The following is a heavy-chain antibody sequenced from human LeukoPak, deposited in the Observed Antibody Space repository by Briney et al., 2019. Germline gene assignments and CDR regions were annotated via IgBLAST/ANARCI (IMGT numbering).Heavy chain of an antibody. CDR3: ARDEAWSDTAMVTFIDY. V-gene: IGHV1-69*01. CDR1: GGTFTTNA. D-gene: IGHD5-18*01. J-gene: IGHJ4*02. Sequence: GSSVKVSCKASGGTFTTNAISWVRQAPGQGLEWMGGIIPMFRTAKYAQKFQGRVTMTADESTNTAYMELSSLGYEDTAVYYCARDEAWSDTAMVTFIDYWGQGTLVTVSS. CDR2: IIPMFRTA.